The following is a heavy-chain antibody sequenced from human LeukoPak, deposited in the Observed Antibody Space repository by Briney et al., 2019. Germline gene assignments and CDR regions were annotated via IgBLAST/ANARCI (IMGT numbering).Heavy chain of an antibody. CDR3: ARAVPSTYYYDSSGYPDY. CDR2: MNPNSGNT. J-gene: IGHJ4*02. V-gene: IGHV1-8*01. Sequence: ASVKVSCKASGYTFTSYDINWVRQATGQGLEWMGWMNPNSGNTGYAQQFQGRVTMTRNTSISTAYMELSSLRSEDTAVYYCARAVPSTYYYDSSGYPDYWGQGTLVTVSS. D-gene: IGHD3-22*01. CDR1: GYTFTSYD.